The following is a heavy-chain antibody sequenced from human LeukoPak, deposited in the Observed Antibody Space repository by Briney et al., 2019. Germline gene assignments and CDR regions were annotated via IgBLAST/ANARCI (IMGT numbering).Heavy chain of an antibody. Sequence: GASVKVSCKASGYTFTSYYMHWVRQAPGQGLEWMGIINPSGGSTSYAQKFQGRVTMTRDMSTSTVYMELSSLRSEDTAVYYCARGVVGARGSPPPAPGRRQGDYWGQGTLVTVSS. J-gene: IGHJ4*02. V-gene: IGHV1-46*01. CDR1: GYTFTSYY. CDR3: ARGVVGARGSPPPAPGRRQGDY. CDR2: INPSGGST. D-gene: IGHD1-26*01.